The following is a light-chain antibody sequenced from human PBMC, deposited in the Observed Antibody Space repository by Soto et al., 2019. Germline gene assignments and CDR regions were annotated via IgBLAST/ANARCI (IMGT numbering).Light chain of an antibody. V-gene: IGKV1-5*03. CDR3: QHYNSYSEA. J-gene: IGKJ1*01. Sequence: GRVTITCRASQTISSWLAWYQQKPGKAPKLLIYKASTLKSGVPSRFSGSGSGTEFTLTISSLQPDDFATYYCQHYNSYSEAFGQGTKVDSK. CDR1: QTISSW. CDR2: KAS.